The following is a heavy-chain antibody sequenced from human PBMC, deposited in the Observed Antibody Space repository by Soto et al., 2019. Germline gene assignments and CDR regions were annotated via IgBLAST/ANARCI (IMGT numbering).Heavy chain of an antibody. J-gene: IGHJ6*03. V-gene: IGHV4-34*01. CDR3: ARSGPSGYNWNDGRYYMDV. CDR1: GGSFSGYY. D-gene: IGHD1-1*01. Sequence: SETLSLTCAVYGGSFSGYYWGWLRQPPGKGLEWIGEVNHSGSTNYNPSLKSRVTISVDMSKSQFSLKLSSVTAADTAVYYCARSGPSGYNWNDGRYYMDVWGKGTPVTVSS. CDR2: VNHSGST.